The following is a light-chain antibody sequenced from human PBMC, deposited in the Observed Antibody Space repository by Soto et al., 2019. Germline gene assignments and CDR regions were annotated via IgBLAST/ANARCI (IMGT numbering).Light chain of an antibody. Sequence: DIQMTQSPSTLSASVGDRVTITCRASQSISGCLAWYQQKPGKAPKLLIFDVSSLESGVPSRFSGSGSGTEFTLTISSLQPDDFSTYYCQQYNSFWTFGQGTKVEVK. V-gene: IGKV1-5*01. J-gene: IGKJ1*01. CDR2: DVS. CDR1: QSISGC. CDR3: QQYNSFWT.